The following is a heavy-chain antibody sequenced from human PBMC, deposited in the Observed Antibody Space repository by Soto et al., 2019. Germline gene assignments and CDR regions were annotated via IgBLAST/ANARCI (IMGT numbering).Heavy chain of an antibody. D-gene: IGHD6-19*01. Sequence: EVRLLEAGGGLKQPGGSLRLSCAASGFTFKESAMNWVRQAPGKGLEWVASISDTGASTWYAESVRGRLSISRDNSKNTHYLQMNSRRGEDTAVYYCAKGRGSGWAWYFDNWGQGTLGSVSS. V-gene: IGHV3-23*01. CDR1: GFTFKESA. CDR2: ISDTGAST. CDR3: AKGRGSGWAWYFDN. J-gene: IGHJ4*02.